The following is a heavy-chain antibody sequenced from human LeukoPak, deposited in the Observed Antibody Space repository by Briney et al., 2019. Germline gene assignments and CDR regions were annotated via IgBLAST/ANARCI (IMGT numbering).Heavy chain of an antibody. CDR3: AAYSSSYYYFDY. CDR2: INPNSGGT. D-gene: IGHD6-6*01. Sequence: ASVKVSCKASGYTFTGYYMHWVRPAPGQGLEWMGWINPNSGGTNYAQKFQGRVTMTRDTSISTAYMELSRLRSDDTAVYYCAAYSSSYYYFDYWGQGTLVTVSS. J-gene: IGHJ4*02. CDR1: GYTFTGYY. V-gene: IGHV1-2*02.